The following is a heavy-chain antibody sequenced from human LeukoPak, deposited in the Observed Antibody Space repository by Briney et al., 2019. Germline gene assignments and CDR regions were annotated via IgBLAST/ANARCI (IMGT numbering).Heavy chain of an antibody. J-gene: IGHJ6*02. Sequence: GGSLRLSCAASGFTFSSYWMHWVRQAPGKGLVWVSRINSDGSSTNYADSVKGRFTISRDNAKNTLYLQMNSLRAEDTAVYYCARDFRIYGMDVWGQGTTVTVSS. CDR3: ARDFRIYGMDV. V-gene: IGHV3-74*01. CDR1: GFTFSSYW. CDR2: INSDGSST.